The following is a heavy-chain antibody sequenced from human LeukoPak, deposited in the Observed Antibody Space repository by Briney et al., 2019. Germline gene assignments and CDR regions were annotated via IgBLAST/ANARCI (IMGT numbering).Heavy chain of an antibody. CDR2: IKQDGSET. V-gene: IGHV3-7*01. J-gene: IGHJ5*01. D-gene: IGHD6-19*01. CDR3: AREYFTGLYYWLDS. Sequence: GGSLRLSCAASGFTFSSYWMSWVRQAPGKGLEWVGNIKQDGSETWYVDSVRGRFTMHRDNAKNSLYLQMNSLRVEDTAIYYCAREYFTGLYYWLDSWGQGTLVTVSS. CDR1: GFTFSSYW.